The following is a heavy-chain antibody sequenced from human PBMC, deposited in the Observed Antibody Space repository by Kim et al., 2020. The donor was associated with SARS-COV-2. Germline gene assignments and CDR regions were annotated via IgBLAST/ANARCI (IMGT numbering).Heavy chain of an antibody. CDR1: GVTVRGNY. Sequence: GGSLRLSCAASGVTVRGNYMTWVRQAPGKGLEWVSVIYGDDSADYADSVKGRFTISRDNYENKAYLQMQSLPAEDTALYYFATRSNYWSSWFFDLWGRGTLVTVSS. J-gene: IGHJ2*01. CDR2: IYGDDSA. CDR3: ATRSNYWSSWFFDL. V-gene: IGHV3-66*02. D-gene: IGHD2-8*02.